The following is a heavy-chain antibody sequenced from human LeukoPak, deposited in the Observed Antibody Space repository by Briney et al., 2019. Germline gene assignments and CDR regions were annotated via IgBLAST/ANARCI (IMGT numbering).Heavy chain of an antibody. J-gene: IGHJ4*02. D-gene: IGHD4-11*01. CDR1: GGSLINYY. V-gene: IGHV4-59*12. CDR3: ARDGAVTTGGFDY. CDR2: IHYTGST. Sequence: SETLSLTCTVSGGSLINYYWIWIRIRQPPGKGLEWIGYIHYTGSTNYNPSLKSRVTISVDTSKNQFSLKLSSVTAADTAVYYCARDGAVTTGGFDYWGQGTLVTVSS.